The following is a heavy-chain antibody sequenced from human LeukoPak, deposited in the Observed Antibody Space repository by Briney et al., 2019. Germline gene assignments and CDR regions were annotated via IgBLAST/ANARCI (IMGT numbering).Heavy chain of an antibody. V-gene: IGHV3-21*01. Sequence: GGSLRLSCAASGFTFSSYSMNWVRQAPGKGLEWVSSISSSSSYIYYADSVKGRFTISRDNAKNSLYLQMNSLRAEDTAVYYCAAQGRYSIGRNMVDYWGQGTLVTVSS. D-gene: IGHD6-19*01. J-gene: IGHJ4*02. CDR1: GFTFSSYS. CDR3: AAQGRYSIGRNMVDY. CDR2: ISSSSSYI.